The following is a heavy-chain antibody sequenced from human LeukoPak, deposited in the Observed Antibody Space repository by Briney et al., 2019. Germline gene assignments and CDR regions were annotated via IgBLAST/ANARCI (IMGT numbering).Heavy chain of an antibody. CDR2: ISSSSSTI. CDR1: GFTFSSYS. CDR3: ARDVPPIPV. Sequence: GGSLRLSCAASGFTFSSYSMNWVRQAPGKGLEWVSYISSSSSTIYYADSVKGRFTISRDNAKNSLYLQMNSLRAEDTAVYYCARDVPPIPVWGQGTLVTVSS. J-gene: IGHJ4*02. D-gene: IGHD2-21*01. V-gene: IGHV3-48*01.